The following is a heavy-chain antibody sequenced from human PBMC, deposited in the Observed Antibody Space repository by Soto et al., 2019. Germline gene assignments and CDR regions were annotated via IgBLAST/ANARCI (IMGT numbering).Heavy chain of an antibody. CDR2: INPNSGGT. CDR1: GYTFTGYY. V-gene: IGHV1-2*02. J-gene: IGHJ4*02. Sequence: ASVKVSCKASGYTFTGYYMHWVRQAPGQGLEWMGWINPNSGGTNYAQKFQGKVTMTRDTSISTAYMELSRLRSDDTAVYYCTIISQQQLNFDYWGQGTLVTVSS. CDR3: TIISQQQLNFDY. D-gene: IGHD6-13*01.